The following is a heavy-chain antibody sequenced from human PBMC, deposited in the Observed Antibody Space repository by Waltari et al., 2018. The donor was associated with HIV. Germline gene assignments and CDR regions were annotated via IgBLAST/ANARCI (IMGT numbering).Heavy chain of an antibody. Sequence: QVYLVESGGGVVQPGGSLRLSCVGSEFTFKAYGMHWVRQAPGKGVEWVAVGWHDGSQTYYGDSVRGRFGVSRDNGKNTVFLQMNSLREEDTGRYYCAKSRSWVETWDFWGLGTLVIVSS. CDR2: GWHDGSQT. D-gene: IGHD1-1*01. J-gene: IGHJ3*01. CDR1: EFTFKAYG. V-gene: IGHV3-33*06. CDR3: AKSRSWVETWDF.